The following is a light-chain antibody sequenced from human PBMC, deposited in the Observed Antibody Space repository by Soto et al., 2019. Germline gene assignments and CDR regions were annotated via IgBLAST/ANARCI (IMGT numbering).Light chain of an antibody. CDR1: QSVSSN. V-gene: IGKV3-15*01. J-gene: IGKJ1*01. CDR2: GAS. Sequence: EIVMTQSPATLSVSPGERATLSCRASQSVSSNLAWYQQKPGQAPRLLIYGASTRATGIPARFSGSGSGTEFTLTISSLQSEDFAVYYCQQYNNWPPWTFCQGGKVDIK. CDR3: QQYNNWPPWT.